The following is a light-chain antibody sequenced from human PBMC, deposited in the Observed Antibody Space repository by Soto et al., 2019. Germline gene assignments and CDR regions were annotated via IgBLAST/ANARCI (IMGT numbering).Light chain of an antibody. CDR1: QSISDT. J-gene: IGKJ4*01. CDR3: QQRFNWPPLT. Sequence: EIVMTQSPATLSVSPGGRATLSCRASQSISDTLAWYQQKPGQAPRLLIHGASTRATGFPARFSGSGSGTDFNFTISSLEPEDFAVYYCQQRFNWPPLTFGGGTKVDIK. V-gene: IGKV3-15*01. CDR2: GAS.